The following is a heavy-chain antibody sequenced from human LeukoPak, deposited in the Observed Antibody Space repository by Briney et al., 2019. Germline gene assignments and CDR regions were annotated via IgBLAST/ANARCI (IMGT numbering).Heavy chain of an antibody. V-gene: IGHV1-8*03. CDR3: ARTASGKSRRAFDY. CDR2: MNPNSGNT. J-gene: IGHJ4*02. D-gene: IGHD1-1*01. CDR1: GYTFTSYD. Sequence: ASVKVSCKASGYTFTSYDINWVRQATGQGLEWMGWMNPNSGNTGYAQKFQGRVTITRNTSISTAYMELSSLRSEDTAVYYCARTASGKSRRAFDYWGQGTLVTVSS.